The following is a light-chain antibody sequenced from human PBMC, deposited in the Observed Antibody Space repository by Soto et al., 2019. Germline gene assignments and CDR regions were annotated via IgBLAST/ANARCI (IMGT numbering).Light chain of an antibody. Sequence: DIQMTQSPSFVSASVGDRVTITCRASQGISSWLAWYQHKPGKAPKLLVYAASSLQSGVPSRFSGSESGTDFTLTISSLQPEDFATYYCQQANSFPPTFGGGTKVEIK. CDR1: QGISSW. V-gene: IGKV1D-12*01. CDR2: AAS. CDR3: QQANSFPPT. J-gene: IGKJ4*01.